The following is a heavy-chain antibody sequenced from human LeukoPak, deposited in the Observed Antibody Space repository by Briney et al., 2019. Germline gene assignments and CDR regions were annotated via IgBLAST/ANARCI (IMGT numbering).Heavy chain of an antibody. J-gene: IGHJ3*02. CDR2: FDPEDGET. D-gene: IGHD1-26*01. CDR3: ASYSGSYKMFDAFDI. CDR1: GYTLTELS. Sequence: GASVKVSCKVSGYTLTELSMHWVRQAPGKGLEWMGGFDPEDGETIYAQKFQGRVTMTEDTSTDTAYMELSSLRSEDTAVYYCASYSGSYKMFDAFDIWGQGTMVTVSS. V-gene: IGHV1-24*01.